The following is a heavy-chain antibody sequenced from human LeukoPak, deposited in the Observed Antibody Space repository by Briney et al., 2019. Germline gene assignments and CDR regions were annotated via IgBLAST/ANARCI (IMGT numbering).Heavy chain of an antibody. CDR1: KSTVSSYA. V-gene: IGHV1-69*05. D-gene: IGHD2-2*01. CDR2: IIPIFGTA. J-gene: IGHJ5*02. Sequence: SSVKVSCKTSKSTVSSYAISRVGQAPGQGLEWMGGIIPIFGTANYAQKFQGRVTITTDESTSTAYMELSSLRSEDTAVYYCARVPVVVVPAARYTGWFDPWGQGTLVSVSS. CDR3: ARVPVVVVPAARYTGWFDP.